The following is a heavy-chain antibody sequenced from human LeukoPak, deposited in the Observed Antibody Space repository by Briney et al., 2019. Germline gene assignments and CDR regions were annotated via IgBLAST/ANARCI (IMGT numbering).Heavy chain of an antibody. CDR2: INHSGST. D-gene: IGHD2-8*01. J-gene: IGHJ5*02. V-gene: IGHV4-34*01. CDR1: GGSFSGYY. Sequence: SETLSLTCAVYGGSFSGYYWSWIRQPPGKGLEWIGEINHSGSTNYNPSLKSRVTISVDTSKNQFSLKLSSVTAADTAMYYCARDPATECSNGVCYKASWFDPWGQGTLVTVSS. CDR3: ARDPATECSNGVCYKASWFDP.